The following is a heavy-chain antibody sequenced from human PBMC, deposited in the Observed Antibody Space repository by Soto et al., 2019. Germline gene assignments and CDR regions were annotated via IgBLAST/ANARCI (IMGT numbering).Heavy chain of an antibody. CDR2: IRSKAYGGTT. D-gene: IGHD2-2*02. V-gene: IGHV3-49*03. CDR3: TRDRGGVVPAAIGNYYYYYGMDV. CDR1: GFTFGDYA. J-gene: IGHJ6*02. Sequence: GGSLRLSCTASGFTFGDYAMSWFRQAPGKGLEWVGFIRSKAYGGTTEYAASVKGRFTISRDDSKSIAYLQMNSLKTEDTAVYYCTRDRGGVVPAAIGNYYYYYGMDVWGQGTTVTSP.